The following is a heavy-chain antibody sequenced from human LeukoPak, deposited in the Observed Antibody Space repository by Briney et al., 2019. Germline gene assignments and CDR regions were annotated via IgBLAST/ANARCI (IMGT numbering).Heavy chain of an antibody. J-gene: IGHJ6*04. CDR1: GFTFSSYS. Sequence: GGSLRLSCAASGFTFSSYSMNWVRQAPGKGLEWVSSISTSSSYIYQADSVKGRFTISRDNAKNSLYLQMNSLRAEGTAVYYCAELGITMIGGVWGKGTTVTISS. V-gene: IGHV3-21*01. CDR2: ISTSSSYI. CDR3: AELGITMIGGV. D-gene: IGHD3-10*02.